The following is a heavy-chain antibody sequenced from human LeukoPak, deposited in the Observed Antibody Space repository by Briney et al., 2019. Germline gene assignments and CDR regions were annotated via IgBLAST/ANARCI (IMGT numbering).Heavy chain of an antibody. CDR1: GFTVSSNY. CDR2: IYSGGST. D-gene: IGHD3-10*01. J-gene: IGHJ1*01. Sequence: PGGSLRLSCAASGFTVSSNYMSWVRQAPGKGLEWVSVIYSGGSTYYADSVKGRFTISRDNSKNTLYLQMNSLRAEDTAVYYCASTSGSYFTSAEYFQHWGQGTLVTVSS. V-gene: IGHV3-53*01. CDR3: ASTSGSYFTSAEYFQH.